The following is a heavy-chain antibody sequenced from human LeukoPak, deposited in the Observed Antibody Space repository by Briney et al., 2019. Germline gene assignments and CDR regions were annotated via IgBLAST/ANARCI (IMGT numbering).Heavy chain of an antibody. V-gene: IGHV4-59*08. D-gene: IGHD5-12*01. CDR2: IYYSGST. CDR3: ARLWSGYDIDSDY. CDR1: GGSISSYY. J-gene: IGHJ4*02. Sequence: SETLSLTCTVSGGSISSYYWSWIRQPPGKGLEWIGYIYYSGSTNYNPSLKGRVTISVDTSKNQFSLKLSSVTAADTAVYYCARLWSGYDIDSDYWGQGTLVTVSS.